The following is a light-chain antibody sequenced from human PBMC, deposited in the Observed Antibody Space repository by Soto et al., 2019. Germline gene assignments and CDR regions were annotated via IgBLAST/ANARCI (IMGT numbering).Light chain of an antibody. Sequence: DIQMTQSPSTLCASIGDRVTITCRASQSINSWLAWFQQKPGKAPKLLIYKASSLEGGVPSRFSGSGSGTEFTLTISSLQPDDFATYYCQHYDTYFPTFGQGTKVEIK. CDR2: KAS. J-gene: IGKJ1*01. CDR1: QSINSW. CDR3: QHYDTYFPT. V-gene: IGKV1-5*03.